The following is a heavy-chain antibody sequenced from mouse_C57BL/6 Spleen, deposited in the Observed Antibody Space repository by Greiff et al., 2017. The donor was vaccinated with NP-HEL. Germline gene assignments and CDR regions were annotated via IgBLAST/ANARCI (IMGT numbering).Heavy chain of an antibody. CDR2: IRNKANGYTT. CDR1: GFTFTDYY. V-gene: IGHV7-3*01. CDR3: ARSLPYDYDEGVPMDY. J-gene: IGHJ4*01. D-gene: IGHD2-4*01. Sequence: DVHLVESGGGLVQPGGSLSLSCAASGFTFTDYYMSWVRQPPGKALEWLGFIRNKANGYTTEYSASVKGRFTISRDNSQSILYLQMNALRAEDRATYYCARSLPYDYDEGVPMDYWGQGTAVTVSS.